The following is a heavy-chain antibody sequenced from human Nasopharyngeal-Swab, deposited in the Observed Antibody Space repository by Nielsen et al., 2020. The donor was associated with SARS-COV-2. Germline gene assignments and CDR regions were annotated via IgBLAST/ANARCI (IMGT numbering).Heavy chain of an antibody. Sequence: SDTLSLICSVSGDSVSSVGYYWNWIRQPPGRPLESLGYIYHDGGTNYNSSLMGRVNMSVDTTKNQFSLRLTSVSTAETAVYYCARDRGDLRKYNCDSWGQGTLVTVSS. CDR3: ARDRGDLRKYNCDS. CDR1: GDSVSSVGYY. V-gene: IGHV4-61*08. D-gene: IGHD3-10*01. CDR2: IYHDGGT. J-gene: IGHJ4*02.